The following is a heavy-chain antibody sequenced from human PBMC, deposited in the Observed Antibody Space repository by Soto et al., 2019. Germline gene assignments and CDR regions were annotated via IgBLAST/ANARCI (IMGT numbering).Heavy chain of an antibody. CDR1: GSSISSGGYY. J-gene: IGHJ6*02. CDR2: IYYSGST. CDR3: ASRVGIKFGESYYYYGMDV. V-gene: IGHV4-31*03. Sequence: QVQLQESGPGLVKPSQTLSLTCTVSGSSISSGGYYWSWIRQHPGKGLEWIGYIYYSGSTYYNPSLKSRGTISVDTSKNQFSQKLSSVTAADTAVYYCASRVGIKFGESYYYYGMDVRGQGTTVTVSS. D-gene: IGHD3-10*01.